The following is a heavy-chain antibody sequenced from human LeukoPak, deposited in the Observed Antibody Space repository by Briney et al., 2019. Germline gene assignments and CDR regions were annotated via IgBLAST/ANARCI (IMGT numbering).Heavy chain of an antibody. CDR1: GGTFSNYA. CDR3: AKGSSLIYYFDY. V-gene: IGHV1-69*13. Sequence: SVKVSCKASGGTFSNYAISWVRQAPGQGLEWMGGIIPIFGTANYAQKFQGRVTITADESTSTAYMELSSLRAEDTAVYYCAKGSSLIYYFDYWGQGTLVTVSS. J-gene: IGHJ4*02. D-gene: IGHD2-8*01. CDR2: IIPIFGTA.